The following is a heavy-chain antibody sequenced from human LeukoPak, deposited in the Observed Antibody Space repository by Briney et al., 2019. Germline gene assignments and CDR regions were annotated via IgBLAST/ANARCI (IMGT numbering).Heavy chain of an antibody. J-gene: IGHJ4*02. V-gene: IGHV4-31*03. CDR3: ARGGSR. Sequence: SETLSLTCTVSGDSISSGGYYWTWIRQRPGKGLEWIGYMYYSGRTYYNPALKSRVIISIDTSKNQFSLNVSSVTAADTAVYYCARGGSRRGQGTLVSVSS. D-gene: IGHD3-16*01. CDR1: GDSISSGGYY. CDR2: MYYSGRT.